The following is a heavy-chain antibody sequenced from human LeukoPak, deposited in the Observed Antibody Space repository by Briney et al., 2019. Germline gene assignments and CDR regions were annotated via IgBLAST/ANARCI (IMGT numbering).Heavy chain of an antibody. J-gene: IGHJ4*02. V-gene: IGHV4-59*01. CDR1: GGSMSSYY. Sequence: SETLSLTCTVSGGSMSSYYWSWIRQPPGKGLEWIGYIYYSGSTNYNPSLKSRVTIPVDTSKNQFSLKLISVIAADTAVYYCARGIVGATHFDYWGQGTLVTVSS. CDR2: IYYSGST. D-gene: IGHD1-26*01. CDR3: ARGIVGATHFDY.